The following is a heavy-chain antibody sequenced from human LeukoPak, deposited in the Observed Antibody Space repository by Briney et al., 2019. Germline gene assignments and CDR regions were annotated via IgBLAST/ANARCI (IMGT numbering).Heavy chain of an antibody. D-gene: IGHD1-26*01. Sequence: GGSLRLSCAASGFTFSGSAMHWVRQAPGKGLEWVAVITHDGSNKYYADSVKGRFTISRDNSKNTLYLQMNSLRAEDTAVYYCARGSGIVGAITQVFDYWGQGTLVTVSS. CDR2: ITHDGSNK. V-gene: IGHV3-30*04. CDR1: GFTFSGSA. CDR3: ARGSGIVGAITQVFDY. J-gene: IGHJ4*02.